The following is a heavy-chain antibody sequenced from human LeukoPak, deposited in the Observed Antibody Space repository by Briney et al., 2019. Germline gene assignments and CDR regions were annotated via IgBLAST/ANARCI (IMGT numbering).Heavy chain of an antibody. Sequence: GGSLRLSCAASGFTFSDYYMSWIRQAPGKGLEWVSYISSSGSTIYYADSVKGRFTISRDNAKNSLYLQMNSLRAEDTAVYYCASTFGLLWFGEPRDYFDYWGQGTLVTVSS. J-gene: IGHJ4*02. V-gene: IGHV3-11*01. CDR3: ASTFGLLWFGEPRDYFDY. CDR2: ISSSGSTI. D-gene: IGHD3-10*01. CDR1: GFTFSDYY.